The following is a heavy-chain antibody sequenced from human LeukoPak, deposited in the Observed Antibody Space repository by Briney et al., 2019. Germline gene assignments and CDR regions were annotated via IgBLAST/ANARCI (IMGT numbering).Heavy chain of an antibody. J-gene: IGHJ6*02. CDR2: INPNSGGT. CDR1: GYTFTDYY. Sequence: ASVKVSCKASGYTFTDYYMHWVRQAPGQELEWMGRINPNSGGTNYAQKFQGRVTMTRDTSISTAYMELSGLRSDDTAVYYCAREKVRQSGMDVWGQGTTVTVSS. V-gene: IGHV1-2*06. D-gene: IGHD2-2*01. CDR3: AREKVRQSGMDV.